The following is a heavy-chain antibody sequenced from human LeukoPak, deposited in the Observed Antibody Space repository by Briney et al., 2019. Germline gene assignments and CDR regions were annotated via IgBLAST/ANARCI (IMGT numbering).Heavy chain of an antibody. Sequence: SETLSLTCIVSGGSVGSSSYYWGWIRQPPGRGLEWIGSVYYKGNTYYTPSLKSRVTMSVDTSKNQFSLKLSSVTAADTAVYYCARDKGSYQLLYSHSYYYYMDVWGKGTTVTVSS. CDR1: GGSVGSSSYY. V-gene: IGHV4-39*07. J-gene: IGHJ6*03. D-gene: IGHD2-2*02. CDR2: VYYKGNT. CDR3: ARDKGSYQLLYSHSYYYYMDV.